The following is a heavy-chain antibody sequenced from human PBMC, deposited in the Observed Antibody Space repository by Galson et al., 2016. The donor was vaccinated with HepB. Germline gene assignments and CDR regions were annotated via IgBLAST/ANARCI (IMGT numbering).Heavy chain of an antibody. J-gene: IGHJ4*02. Sequence: SLRLSCAASGFSLSNYWMYWVRQVPGKGLVWVSRINSDGTGTTYADSVKGRFTISRDNAMNTLYLEMRGLRAEDTAVYYCARERAGYSSAWGQGILVTVSS. CDR1: GFSLSNYW. CDR2: INSDGTGT. CDR3: ARERAGYSSA. V-gene: IGHV3-74*03. D-gene: IGHD6-25*01.